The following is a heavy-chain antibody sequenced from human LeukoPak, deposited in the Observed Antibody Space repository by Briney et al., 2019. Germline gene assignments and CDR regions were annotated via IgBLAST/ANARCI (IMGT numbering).Heavy chain of an antibody. Sequence: GDSVKVSCKASGYTFTSYGISWVRQAPGQGLELLGWISAYNGNTNYAQKLQGRVTMTTDTSTSTAYMELRSLRSDDTAVYYCASGAAFDDFWSGYLFEYWGQGTLFTVSS. CDR3: ASGAAFDDFWSGYLFEY. V-gene: IGHV1-18*01. CDR1: GYTFTSYG. J-gene: IGHJ4*02. CDR2: ISAYNGNT. D-gene: IGHD3-3*01.